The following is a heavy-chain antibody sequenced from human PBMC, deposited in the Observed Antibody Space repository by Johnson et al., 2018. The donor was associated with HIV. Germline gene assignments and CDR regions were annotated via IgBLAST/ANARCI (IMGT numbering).Heavy chain of an antibody. CDR1: GFTFSTYA. CDR2: ISYDGSNK. D-gene: IGHD3-22*01. J-gene: IGHJ3*02. CDR3: ARDGGIYYYDSSGPILWAFDI. Sequence: QVQLVESGGGVVQPGRSLRLSCAASGFTFSTYAMHWVRQAPGKGLEWVAVISYDGSNKYYADSLKGRFTISRDNSKNTLYLQMNSLRAEDTAVYYCARDGGIYYYDSSGPILWAFDIWGQGTMVTVSS. V-gene: IGHV3-30-3*01.